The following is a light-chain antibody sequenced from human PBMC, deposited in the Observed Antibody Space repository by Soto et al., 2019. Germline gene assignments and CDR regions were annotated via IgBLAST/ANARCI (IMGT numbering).Light chain of an antibody. J-gene: IGKJ4*01. CDR2: WAS. CDR3: QQFYSPPFT. Sequence: DIVMTQSTDSLAVSLGERATIDCKSSQSLLFSSNNKNYLGWYQQRPGHPPRLLIYWASTRESGVPDRFSGSGSGTDFTLTISSLQAEDVAVYYCQQFYSPPFTFGGGTKVEIK. V-gene: IGKV4-1*01. CDR1: QSLLFSSNNKNY.